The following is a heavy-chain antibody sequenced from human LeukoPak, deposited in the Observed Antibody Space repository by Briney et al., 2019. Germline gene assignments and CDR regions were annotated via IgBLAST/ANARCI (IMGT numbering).Heavy chain of an antibody. D-gene: IGHD3-9*01. Sequence: GRSLRLSCAASGFTFSSYAMHWVRQAPGKGLEWVAVISYDGSNKYYADSVKGRFTISRDNSKNTLYLQMNSLRAEDTAVYYCARDRSYYDILTGSVPFDYWGQGTLVTVSS. J-gene: IGHJ4*02. V-gene: IGHV3-30-3*01. CDR3: ARDRSYYDILTGSVPFDY. CDR2: ISYDGSNK. CDR1: GFTFSSYA.